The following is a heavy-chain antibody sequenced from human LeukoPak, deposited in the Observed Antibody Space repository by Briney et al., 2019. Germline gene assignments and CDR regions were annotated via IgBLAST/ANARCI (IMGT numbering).Heavy chain of an antibody. D-gene: IGHD6-6*01. CDR3: ARRVLGSSDWYFDL. Sequence: GRSLRLSCAASGFTFTTYTMHWVRQAPGKGLEWVAVISYGGKNKYYADSVRGRFTISRDNSKNTMYIQMSSLRAEDTAVYYCARRVLGSSDWYFDLWGRGTLVTVSS. CDR1: GFTFTTYT. J-gene: IGHJ2*01. CDR2: ISYGGKNK. V-gene: IGHV3-30*04.